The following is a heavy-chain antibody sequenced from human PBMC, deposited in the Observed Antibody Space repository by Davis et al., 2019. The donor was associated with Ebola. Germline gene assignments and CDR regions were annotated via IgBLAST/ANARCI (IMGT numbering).Heavy chain of an antibody. D-gene: IGHD2-15*01. CDR2: INPNSGGT. V-gene: IGHV1-2*04. J-gene: IGHJ5*02. CDR1: GYTFTGYY. CDR3: AREGCSGGSCYGWFDP. Sequence: AASVKVSCKAFGYTFTGYYMHWVRQAPGQGFEWMGWINPNSGGTNYAQKFQGWVTMTRDTSISTAYMELSRLRSDDTAVYYCAREGCSGGSCYGWFDPWGQGTLVTVSS.